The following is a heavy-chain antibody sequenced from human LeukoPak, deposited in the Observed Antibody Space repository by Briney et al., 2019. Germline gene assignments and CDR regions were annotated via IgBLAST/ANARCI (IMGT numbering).Heavy chain of an antibody. CDR2: MHYSGNT. CDR1: GGSISSYY. J-gene: IGHJ5*02. V-gene: IGHV4-59*01. D-gene: IGHD1-26*01. Sequence: SETLSLTCTVSGGSISSYYWSWIRQPPGKGLEWIGYMHYSGNTNYNPSLKSRVTMSVDTSKNQFSLKLTSVTAADTAVYYCASSLFGGSYSLASWDQGTLVTVSS. CDR3: ASSLFGGSYSLAS.